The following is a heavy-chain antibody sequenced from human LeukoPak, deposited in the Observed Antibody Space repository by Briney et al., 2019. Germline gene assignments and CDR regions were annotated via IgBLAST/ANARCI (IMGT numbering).Heavy chain of an antibody. CDR3: ARALMIVPVGADY. CDR2: INPNSGGT. J-gene: IGHJ4*02. Sequence: GASVKVSCKASGYTFTGYYMHWVRQAPGQGLEWMGWINPNSGGTNYAQKFQGRVTMTRDTSISTAYMELSRLRSDDTAVYYCARALMIVPVGADYWGQGTLVTVSS. CDR1: GYTFTGYY. D-gene: IGHD3-22*01. V-gene: IGHV1-2*02.